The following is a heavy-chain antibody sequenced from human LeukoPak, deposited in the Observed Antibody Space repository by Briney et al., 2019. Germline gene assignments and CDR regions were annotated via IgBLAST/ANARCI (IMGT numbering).Heavy chain of an antibody. CDR3: AKKARYSRPLDV. CDR2: ISGSGGST. D-gene: IGHD2-15*01. CDR1: GFTFSSYA. V-gene: IGHV3-23*01. Sequence: GGSLRLSCAASGFTFSSYAMSWVRQAPGKGLEWVSAISGSGGSTYYADSVKGRFTISRDNSNTTLYLHMNSLRAEDTAVYYCAKKARYSRPLDVWGQGTTVTVSS. J-gene: IGHJ6*02.